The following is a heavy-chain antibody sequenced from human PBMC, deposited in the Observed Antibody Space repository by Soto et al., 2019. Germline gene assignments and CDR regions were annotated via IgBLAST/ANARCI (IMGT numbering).Heavy chain of an antibody. CDR2: IYRSGST. CDR3: ARVVVGLDYFDY. V-gene: IGHV4-4*02. Sequence: SETLSLTCAVSGGSISSSNWWSCVRQPPGKGLEWIGVIYRSGSTNYNPSLKSRVTISVDKSKNQFSLKLSSVTAADTAVYYCARVVVGLDYFDYWGQGTLVTVSS. CDR1: GGSISSSNW. J-gene: IGHJ4*02. D-gene: IGHD2-15*01.